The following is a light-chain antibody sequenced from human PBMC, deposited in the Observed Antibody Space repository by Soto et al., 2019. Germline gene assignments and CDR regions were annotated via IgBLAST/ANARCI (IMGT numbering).Light chain of an antibody. CDR1: NSDVGGYNY. J-gene: IGLJ2*01. CDR2: EVS. CDR3: SSYTSSLTRV. V-gene: IGLV2-14*01. Sequence: QSALTQPASVSGSPGQSITISCTGTNSDVGGYNYVSWYQQHPGKAPKLMIYEVSNRPSGVSNRFSGSKSGNTASLIISGLQAEDEAHYYCSSYTSSLTRVFGGGTTLTVL.